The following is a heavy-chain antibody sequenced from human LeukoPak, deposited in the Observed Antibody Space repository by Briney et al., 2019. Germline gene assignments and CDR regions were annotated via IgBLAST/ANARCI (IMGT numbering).Heavy chain of an antibody. CDR3: ARYYYGSGSYYNRNYYFDY. CDR1: GYSFTSYW. CDR2: IYPGDSDT. V-gene: IGHV5-51*01. J-gene: IGHJ4*02. D-gene: IGHD3-10*01. Sequence: GESLKISCEGSGYSFTSYWIGWVRQMPGKGLEWMGIIYPGDSDTRYSPSFQGQATISADKSISTAYLQWSSLKASDTAMYYCARYYYGSGSYYNRNYYFDYWGQGTLVTVSS.